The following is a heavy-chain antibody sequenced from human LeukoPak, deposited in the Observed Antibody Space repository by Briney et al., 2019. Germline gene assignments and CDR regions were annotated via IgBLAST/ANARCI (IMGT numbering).Heavy chain of an antibody. CDR3: ANLETDTAMPLVAFDI. V-gene: IGHV3-43*02. D-gene: IGHD5-18*01. CDR2: FSGDGGST. Sequence: GGFLRLSCAASGFTFDDYAMHWVRRAPGKGLEWVSLFSGDGGSTYYADSVKGRFTIYRDNSKISLYLQMNSLRTEDTALYYCANLETDTAMPLVAFDIWGQGTMVTVSS. CDR1: GFTFDDYA. J-gene: IGHJ3*02.